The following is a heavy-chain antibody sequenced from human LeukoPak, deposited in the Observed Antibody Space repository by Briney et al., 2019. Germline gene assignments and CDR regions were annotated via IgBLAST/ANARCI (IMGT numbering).Heavy chain of an antibody. V-gene: IGHV3-74*01. Sequence: PGGSLRLSCAVSGFTFSSYWMNWVRQVPGKGLVWVSHINTFGTTATYADSVKDRFTISRDNANNTLYLQMNSLRVEDTAVYYCVRDNAYKFDYWGQGTLVTVSS. CDR1: GFTFSSYW. CDR3: VRDNAYKFDY. CDR2: INTFGTTA. D-gene: IGHD5-24*01. J-gene: IGHJ4*02.